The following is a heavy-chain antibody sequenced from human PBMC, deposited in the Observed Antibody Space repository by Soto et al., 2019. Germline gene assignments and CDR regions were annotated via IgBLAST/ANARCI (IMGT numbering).Heavy chain of an antibody. J-gene: IGHJ6*02. CDR2: IYYSGST. CDR3: ASMVRGLYGMDV. Sequence: SETLSLTCTVSGGSISSGGYYWGWIRQPPGKGLEWIGSIYYSGSTYYNPSLKSRVTISVDTSKNQFSLKLSSVTAADTAVYYCASMVRGLYGMDVWGQGTTVTVSS. V-gene: IGHV4-39*01. CDR1: GGSISSGGYY. D-gene: IGHD3-10*01.